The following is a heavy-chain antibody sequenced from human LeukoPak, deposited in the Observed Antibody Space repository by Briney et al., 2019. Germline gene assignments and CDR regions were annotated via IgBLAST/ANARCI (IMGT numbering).Heavy chain of an antibody. V-gene: IGHV3-7*01. CDR3: ARDMWAILGNYLDV. Sequence: GGSLRLSCAASGFTFTDYWMSWVRQAPGKGLEWVANIKQDGSEKYYVDSVEGRFTISRDNAKNSLYLQMNRLRGEDTAVYYCARDMWAILGNYLDVWGKGTTVTVSS. J-gene: IGHJ6*03. CDR2: IKQDGSEK. D-gene: IGHD1-26*01. CDR1: GFTFTDYW.